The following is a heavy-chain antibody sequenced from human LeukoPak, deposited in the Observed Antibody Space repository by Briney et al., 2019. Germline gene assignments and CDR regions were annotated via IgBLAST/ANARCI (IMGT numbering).Heavy chain of an antibody. D-gene: IGHD2-15*01. CDR1: GGSISSGGYY. Sequence: SQTLSLTCTVSGGSISSGGYYWGWIRQPPGEGLEWIGSIYHSGSTYYNPSLKSRVTISVDTSKNQFSLKLSSVTAADTAVYYCARVRSGSGVVVVAATQLTDAFDIWGQGTMVTVSS. J-gene: IGHJ3*02. CDR3: ARVRSGSGVVVVAATQLTDAFDI. V-gene: IGHV4-39*07. CDR2: IYHSGST.